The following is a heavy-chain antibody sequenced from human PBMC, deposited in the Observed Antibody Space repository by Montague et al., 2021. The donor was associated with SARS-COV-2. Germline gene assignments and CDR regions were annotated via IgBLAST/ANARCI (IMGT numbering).Heavy chain of an antibody. CDR3: ARDQRRYGSGSYYGPHYYYYGMDV. J-gene: IGHJ6*02. V-gene: IGHV3-66*02. CDR2: IYSGGST. CDR1: VFTVSSNY. Sequence: SLRLSCAASVFTVSSNYMSWVRQAPGKGLEWVSVIYSGGSTYYADSVKGRFTISRDNSKNTLYLQMNSLRAEDTAVYYCARDQRRYGSGSYYGPHYYYYGMDVWGQGTTVTVSS. D-gene: IGHD3-10*01.